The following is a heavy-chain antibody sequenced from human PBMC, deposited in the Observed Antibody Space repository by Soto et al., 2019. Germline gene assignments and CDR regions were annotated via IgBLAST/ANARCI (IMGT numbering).Heavy chain of an antibody. Sequence: GGSLRRSCAASGFIFSSYLMNWVRRAPGKGLEWVANIKQDGSEKYYVDSVKGRFTISRDNAKNSVYLQMNSLRVEDTAVYYCGGDSGWLFDYWGQGILVTVSS. V-gene: IGHV3-7*01. CDR1: GFIFSSYL. J-gene: IGHJ4*02. CDR3: GGDSGWLFDY. D-gene: IGHD6-19*01. CDR2: IKQDGSEK.